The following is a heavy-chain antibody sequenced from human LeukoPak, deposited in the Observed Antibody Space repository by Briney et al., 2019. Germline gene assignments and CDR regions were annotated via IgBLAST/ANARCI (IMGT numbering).Heavy chain of an antibody. V-gene: IGHV4-59*01. Sequence: SETLSLTCTVSGGSISNYYWSWIRQPPGKGLEWIGYIYYSGTTNYNPSLRSRVTISVDTSKNQFSLKLSSVTAADTAVYYCARSHGSGSYYNLNDYWGQGTLVTVSS. J-gene: IGHJ4*02. CDR2: IYYSGTT. CDR3: ARSHGSGSYYNLNDY. CDR1: GGSISNYY. D-gene: IGHD3-10*01.